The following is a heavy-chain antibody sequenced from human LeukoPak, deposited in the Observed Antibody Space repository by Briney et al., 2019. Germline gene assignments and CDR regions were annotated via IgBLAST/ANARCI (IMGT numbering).Heavy chain of an antibody. D-gene: IGHD1-26*01. CDR2: ITSSGTYI. J-gene: IGHJ6*03. V-gene: IGHV3-21*01. CDR3: ARSIVGATADYYYYYMDV. Sequence: GGSLRLSCAASGFTFSNYNMNWVRQAPGKTMEWVSSITSSGTYIFYADSVRGRFTISRDNAKNSLYLQMDSLGPEDTAVYYCARSIVGATADYYYYYMDVWGKGTTVTISS. CDR1: GFTFSNYN.